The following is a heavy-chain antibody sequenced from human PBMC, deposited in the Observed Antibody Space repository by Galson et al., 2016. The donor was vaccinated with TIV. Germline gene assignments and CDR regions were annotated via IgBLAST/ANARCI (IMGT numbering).Heavy chain of an antibody. CDR3: ATVITFVGVIVSGRDYCMDV. V-gene: IGHV1-69*13. CDR2: IIPVFGTA. Sequence: SVKVSCKASGGTFKIHSITWVRQAPGQGLEWMGGIIPVFGTANYAQSFRGRVTITAEESTNTAYLQLSSLKSEDTAVYYCATVITFVGVIVSGRDYCMDVGGQGTTVTVSS. J-gene: IGHJ6*02. D-gene: IGHD3-16*02. CDR1: GGTFKIHS.